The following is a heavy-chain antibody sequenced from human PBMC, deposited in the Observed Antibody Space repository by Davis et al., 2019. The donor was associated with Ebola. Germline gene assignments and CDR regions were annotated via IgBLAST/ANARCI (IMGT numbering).Heavy chain of an antibody. V-gene: IGHV1-3*01. CDR2: INAGNGDT. Sequence: AASAKVSCKASGYTFTSYAMHWVRQAPGQRREWMGWINAGNGDTKYSQKFRDRGTITRDTSASTSYMELSSLRSEDTAVFYCARGKTVDGTRGLGWFDPWGPGTLVTVSS. CDR1: GYTFTSYA. CDR3: ARGKTVDGTRGLGWFDP. J-gene: IGHJ5*02. D-gene: IGHD6-19*01.